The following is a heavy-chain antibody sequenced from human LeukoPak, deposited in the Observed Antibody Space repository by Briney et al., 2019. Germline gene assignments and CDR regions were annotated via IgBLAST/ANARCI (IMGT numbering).Heavy chain of an antibody. CDR3: VGGTYYYGSGSFYFDY. V-gene: IGHV4-59*08. D-gene: IGHD3-10*01. J-gene: IGHJ4*02. CDR1: GGSINSYY. CDR2: IHYTGST. Sequence: PSETLSLTCTVSGGSINSYYWSWIRQPPGKGLEWIGYIHYTGSTNYNPSLKSRVTISVDKFNNQFSLKLSSVTAADTAVYFCVGGTYYYGSGSFYFDYWGQGPLVTVSS.